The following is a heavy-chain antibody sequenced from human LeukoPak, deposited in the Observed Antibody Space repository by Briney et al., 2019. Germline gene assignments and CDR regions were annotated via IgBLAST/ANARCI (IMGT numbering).Heavy chain of an antibody. J-gene: IGHJ4*02. V-gene: IGHV3-53*05. CDR2: IYADSST. CDR3: ARGSNYYAFWSGYQRRFDY. Sequence: GGSLRLSCAASGFTVSSNYMSWVRQAPGKGLEWVSVIYADSSTFYTDSVKGRFTISRDNSKNTVYLQMNSLRAEDTAVYYCARGSNYYAFWSGYQRRFDYWGQGTLVTVSS. CDR1: GFTVSSNY. D-gene: IGHD3-3*01.